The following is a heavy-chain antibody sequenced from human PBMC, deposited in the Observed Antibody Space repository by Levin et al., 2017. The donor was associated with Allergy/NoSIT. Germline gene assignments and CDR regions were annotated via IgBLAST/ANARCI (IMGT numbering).Heavy chain of an antibody. CDR1: GGSFSGYY. CDR2: INHSGST. D-gene: IGHD3-10*01. Sequence: SETLSLTCAVYGGSFSGYYWSWIRQPPGKGLEWIGEINHSGSTNYNPSLKSRVTISVDTSKNQFSLKLSSVTAADTAVYYCARTIAAYYYGSGSYTDYWGQGTLVTVSS. J-gene: IGHJ4*02. CDR3: ARTIAAYYYGSGSYTDY. V-gene: IGHV4-34*01.